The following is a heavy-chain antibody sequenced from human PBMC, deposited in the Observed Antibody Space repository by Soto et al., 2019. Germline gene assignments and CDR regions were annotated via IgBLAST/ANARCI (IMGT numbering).Heavy chain of an antibody. CDR2: ISAYNGNT. V-gene: IGHV1-18*01. D-gene: IGHD1-1*01. Sequence: QVQLVQSGAEVKKPGASVKVSCKASGYTFTSYGISWVRQAPGQGLEWMGWISAYNGNTNYAQKLQGRVTMTTDTSTSTDYMELRSLRSDDTAVYYCASNRYNWRRGGAFDIWGQGTMVTVSS. CDR3: ASNRYNWRRGGAFDI. CDR1: GYTFTSYG. J-gene: IGHJ3*02.